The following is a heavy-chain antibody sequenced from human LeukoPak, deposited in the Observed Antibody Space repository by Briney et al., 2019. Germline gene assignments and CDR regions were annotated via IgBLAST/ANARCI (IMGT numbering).Heavy chain of an antibody. CDR1: GFTVSSNY. CDR3: ARGALWSIAAAGTFDY. V-gene: IGHV3-13*01. J-gene: IGHJ4*02. CDR2: IGTAGDT. Sequence: GGSLRLSCAASGFTVSSNYMSWVRQAPGKGLEWVSAIGTAGDTYYPGSVKGRFTISRENAKNSLYLQMNSLRAGDTAVYYCARGALWSIAAAGTFDYWGQGTLVTVSS. D-gene: IGHD6-13*01.